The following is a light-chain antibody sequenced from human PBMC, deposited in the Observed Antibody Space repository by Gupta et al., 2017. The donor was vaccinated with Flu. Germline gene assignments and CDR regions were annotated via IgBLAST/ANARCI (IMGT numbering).Light chain of an antibody. CDR3: QSADSSGTYFVV. CDR1: ALPKQY. J-gene: IGLJ2*01. CDR2: KDS. V-gene: IGLV3-25*02. Sequence: SSELTQPPSVSVSPGQTARIPCPGDALPKQYAYWYQQKPGQAPVLLIYKDSKRPSGIPERFSGSSSGTTVTLTISGVQAEDEADYYCQSADSSGTYFVVFGGGTKLTVL.